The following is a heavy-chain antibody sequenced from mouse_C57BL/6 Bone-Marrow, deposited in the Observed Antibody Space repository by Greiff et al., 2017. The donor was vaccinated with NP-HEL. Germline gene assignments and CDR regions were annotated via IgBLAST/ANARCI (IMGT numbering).Heavy chain of an antibody. CDR2: IHPTSGST. CDR3: ARGLLWLRRRDYYAMDY. J-gene: IGHJ4*01. CDR1: GYTFTSYW. Sequence: QVQLQQPGAELVKPGASVKLSCKASGYTFTSYWMHWVKQRPGQGLEGIGMIHPTSGSTNYNEKFKSKATLTVDKSSSTAYMQLSSLTSEDSAVYYCARGLLWLRRRDYYAMDYWGQGTSVTVSS. V-gene: IGHV1-64*01. D-gene: IGHD2-2*01.